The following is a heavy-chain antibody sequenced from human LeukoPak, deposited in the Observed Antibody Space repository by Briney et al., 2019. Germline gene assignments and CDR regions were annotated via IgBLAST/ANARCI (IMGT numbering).Heavy chain of an antibody. D-gene: IGHD1-26*01. CDR3: ARDREVGATVGAFDI. CDR2: IYYSGST. CDR1: GGSISSYY. V-gene: IGHV4-59*01. Sequence: SETLSLTCTVSGGSISSYYWSWIRQPPGKGREWIGYIYYSGSTNYNPSLKSRVTISVDTSKNQFSLKLSSVTAADTAVYYCARDREVGATVGAFDIWGQGTMVTVSS. J-gene: IGHJ3*02.